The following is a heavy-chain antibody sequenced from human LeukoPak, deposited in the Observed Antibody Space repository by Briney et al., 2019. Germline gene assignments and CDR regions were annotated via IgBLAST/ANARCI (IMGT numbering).Heavy chain of an antibody. CDR2: ISYDGSDK. D-gene: IGHD3-10*01. V-gene: IGHV3-30*04. CDR1: GCTFSNNV. CDR3: ARDLYGSRSKRCGMDV. Sequence: GGSLRVSCAASGCTFSNNVIHWVRQAPGKRLEWVAMISYDGSDKYYADSVKGRFTISRDNSKNTLYLQMTSLRAEDTAVYYCARDLYGSRSKRCGMDVWDKGTTVTVSS. J-gene: IGHJ6*04.